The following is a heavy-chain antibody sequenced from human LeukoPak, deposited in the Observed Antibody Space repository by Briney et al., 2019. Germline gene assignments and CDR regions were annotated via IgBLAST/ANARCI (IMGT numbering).Heavy chain of an antibody. CDR2: INPNSGGT. V-gene: IGHV1-2*02. J-gene: IGHJ6*02. Sequence: ASVKVSCKASGDTFTGYCMHWVRQAPGQGLEWMGWINPNSGGTNYAQKFQGRVTMTRDTSISTAYMELSRLRSDDTAVYYCARAFNHYYGMDVWGQGTTVTVSS. CDR1: GDTFTGYC. CDR3: ARAFNHYYGMDV. D-gene: IGHD1-14*01.